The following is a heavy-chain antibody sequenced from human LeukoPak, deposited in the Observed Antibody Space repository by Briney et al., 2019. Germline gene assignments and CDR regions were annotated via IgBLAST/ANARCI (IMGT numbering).Heavy chain of an antibody. J-gene: IGHJ5*02. CDR3: ARASPGGWFDP. V-gene: IGHV3-21*01. CDR1: GFTFSSYS. D-gene: IGHD1-14*01. CDR2: ISSSSSYI. Sequence: GSLRLSCAASGFTFSSYSMNWVRQAPGKGLEWVSSISSSSSYIYYADSVKGRFTISRDNAKNSLYLQMNSLRAEDTAVYYCARASPGGWFDPWGQGTLVTVSS.